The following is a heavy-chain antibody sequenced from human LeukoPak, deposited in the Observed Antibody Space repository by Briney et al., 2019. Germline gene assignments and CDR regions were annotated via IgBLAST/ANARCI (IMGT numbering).Heavy chain of an antibody. Sequence: GGSLRLSCAASGFTFDDYAMHWVRQAPGEGLEWVSGISWNSGSIGYADSVKGRFTISRDNAKNSLYLQMNSLRAEDTALYYCAKDMAYHDSGYPFDYWGQGTLVTVSS. D-gene: IGHD3-22*01. V-gene: IGHV3-9*01. J-gene: IGHJ4*02. CDR3: AKDMAYHDSGYPFDY. CDR1: GFTFDDYA. CDR2: ISWNSGSI.